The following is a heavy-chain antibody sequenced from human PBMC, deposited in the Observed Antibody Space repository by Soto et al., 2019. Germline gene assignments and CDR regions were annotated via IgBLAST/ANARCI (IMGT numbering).Heavy chain of an antibody. CDR3: AREGEGDGFYGMDV. CDR1: GYAFTGYY. V-gene: IGHV1-2*04. J-gene: IGHJ6*02. D-gene: IGHD2-21*01. CDR2: INPNSGGT. Sequence: ASVKVSCKASGYAFTGYYMHWVRQAPGQGLEWMGWINPNSGGTNYAQKFQGWVTMTRDTSISTAYMELSRLRSDDTAVYYCAREGEGDGFYGMDVWGQGTTVTVSS.